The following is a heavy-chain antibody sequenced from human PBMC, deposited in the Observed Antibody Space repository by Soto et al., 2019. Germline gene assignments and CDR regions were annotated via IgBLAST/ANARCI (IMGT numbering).Heavy chain of an antibody. CDR1: GYSVTSYW. D-gene: IGHD3-10*01. Sequence: GESLKISCKGSGYSVTSYWIGWVRQMPGKGLEWMGIIYPGDSDTRYSPSFQGQVTISADKSISTAYLQWSSLKAPDTAMYYCAGGGVRGVITRTRDYYGMDVWGQGTTVTVSS. V-gene: IGHV5-51*01. CDR2: IYPGDSDT. CDR3: AGGGVRGVITRTRDYYGMDV. J-gene: IGHJ6*02.